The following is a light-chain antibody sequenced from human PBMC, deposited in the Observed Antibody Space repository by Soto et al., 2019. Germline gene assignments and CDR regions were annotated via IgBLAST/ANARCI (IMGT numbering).Light chain of an antibody. Sequence: ENGLTQSPDTLSVSPGESAALSCRAGQRVGINLALYQQKPGAARRLILDSSSSSASGIAEWFSGGWSGTEFPLTISSQQSEDVAFFCYQQYDGWRQTFGHGTKVDIK. J-gene: IGKJ1*01. CDR2: SSS. CDR1: QRVGIN. V-gene: IGKV3-15*01. CDR3: QQYDGWRQT.